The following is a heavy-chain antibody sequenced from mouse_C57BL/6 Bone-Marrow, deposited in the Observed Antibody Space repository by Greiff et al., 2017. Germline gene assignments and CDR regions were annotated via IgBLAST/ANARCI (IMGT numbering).Heavy chain of an antibody. V-gene: IGHV1-78*01. CDR3: ARWGKPSHYFDY. CDR1: GYTFTDHT. J-gene: IGHJ2*01. Sequence: VQLQQSDAELVKPGASVKISCKVSGYTFTDHTIHWMKQRPEQGLEWIGYIYPREGSTNYNEKVKGKATLTADKSSSTADMQLNSLTSEDSAGYCCARWGKPSHYFDYWGQGTTLTVSS. CDR2: IYPREGST.